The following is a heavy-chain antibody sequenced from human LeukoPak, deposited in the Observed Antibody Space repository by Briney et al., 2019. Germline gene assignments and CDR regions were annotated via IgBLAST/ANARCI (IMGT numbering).Heavy chain of an antibody. Sequence: GGSLRLSCAASGFIFSSYWMHWVRQAPGKGLVWVSRINPDGSSTTYADSVKGRFTISRDNAKNTLSLQMNSLRAEDAAVYYCARVGYNYGYDYWGQGTLVTVSS. CDR2: INPDGSST. D-gene: IGHD5-18*01. J-gene: IGHJ4*02. CDR3: ARVGYNYGYDY. CDR1: GFIFSSYW. V-gene: IGHV3-74*01.